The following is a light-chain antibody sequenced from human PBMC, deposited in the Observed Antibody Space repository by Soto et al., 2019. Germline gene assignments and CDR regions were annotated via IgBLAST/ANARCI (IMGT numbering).Light chain of an antibody. Sequence: IVMTQSPLSLPVTPGEPASISCRSSQSLLHTNGYNSLDWYLQKPGQSPHALIYLGSNRSSGVPDRFSGSGTGTDFTLQISRGEAEDVVVYYCMQPRKTPRTFGQGTKVEIK. V-gene: IGKV2-28*01. J-gene: IGKJ1*01. CDR2: LGS. CDR3: MQPRKTPRT. CDR1: QSLLHTNGYNS.